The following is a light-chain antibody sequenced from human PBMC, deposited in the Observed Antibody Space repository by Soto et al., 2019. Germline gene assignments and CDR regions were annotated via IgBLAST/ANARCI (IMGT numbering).Light chain of an antibody. J-gene: IGLJ3*02. V-gene: IGLV2-8*01. CDR2: EVT. Sequence: QSVLTQPPSASGSPGQSVTISCTGSNTDVGGYNYVSWYQQHPGKAPKVMIYEVTKRPSGVLARFSGSRSGNTASLTVSGLQAEDEADYYCSSYAGSNVWVFGGGTKVTVL. CDR3: SSYAGSNVWV. CDR1: NTDVGGYNY.